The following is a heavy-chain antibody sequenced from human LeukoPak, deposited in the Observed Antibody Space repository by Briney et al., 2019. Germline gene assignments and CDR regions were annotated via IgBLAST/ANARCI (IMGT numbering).Heavy chain of an antibody. D-gene: IGHD3-22*01. CDR3: AKDDSSGPREFYYHGMDV. J-gene: IGHJ6*02. CDR1: GFTFSSYA. CDR2: ISGVGGST. V-gene: IGHV3-23*01. Sequence: PGGSLRLSCAASGFTFSSYAMTWVRQAPGQGLEWVSGISGVGGSTYYTNSVEGRFTVSRDNSKNTLYLQMNRLRGEDTAVYYCAKDDSSGPREFYYHGMDVWGQGTTVTVSS.